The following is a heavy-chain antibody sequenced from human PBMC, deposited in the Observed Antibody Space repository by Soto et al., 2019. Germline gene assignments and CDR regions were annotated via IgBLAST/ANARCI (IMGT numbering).Heavy chain of an antibody. V-gene: IGHV3-30-3*01. D-gene: IGHD2-21*01. CDR1: GFTFRNYA. J-gene: IGHJ2*01. Sequence: QVQLVESGGGVVQPGRSLRLSCAVSGFTFRNYATHWVRQAPGKGLEWVAIVSHDGNNQYYADSAKGRFTIFRDNSENPLYLQMNSLATDDSAVFYCARDGATQMWRPWYFDLWGRGTLVTVSS. CDR2: VSHDGNNQ. CDR3: ARDGATQMWRPWYFDL.